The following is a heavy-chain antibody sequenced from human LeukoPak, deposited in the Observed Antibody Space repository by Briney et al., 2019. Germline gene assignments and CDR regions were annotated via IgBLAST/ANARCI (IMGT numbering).Heavy chain of an antibody. J-gene: IGHJ4*02. V-gene: IGHV1-2*02. CDR2: INPNSGGT. Sequence: ASVKVSCKASGYTFTGYYMHWVRQAPGQGLEWMGWINPNSGGTNYAQKLQGRVTMTTDTSTSTAYMELRSLRSDDTAVYYCARKRGHSYKLDYWGQGTLVTVSS. D-gene: IGHD5-18*01. CDR1: GYTFTGYY. CDR3: ARKRGHSYKLDY.